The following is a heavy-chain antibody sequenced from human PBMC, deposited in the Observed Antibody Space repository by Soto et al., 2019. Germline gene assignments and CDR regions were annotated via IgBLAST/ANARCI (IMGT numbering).Heavy chain of an antibody. CDR2: ISAYNGNT. CDR3: ARDLKTPVTRWFDP. D-gene: IGHD4-4*01. CDR1: GYTFTSYG. V-gene: IGHV1-18*04. Sequence: ASVKFSCKASGYTFTSYGISWVRQAPGQGLECMGWISAYNGNTNYAQKLQGRVTMTTXTXXSXXXMXLXXLRXDXTAVYYCARDLKTPVTRWFDPWGQGTLDTVSS. J-gene: IGHJ5*02.